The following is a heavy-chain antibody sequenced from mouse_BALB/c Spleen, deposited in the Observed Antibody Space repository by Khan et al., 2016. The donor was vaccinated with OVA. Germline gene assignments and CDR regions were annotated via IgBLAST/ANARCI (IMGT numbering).Heavy chain of an antibody. CDR2: FFPNSGGS. V-gene: IGHV1S29*02. CDR1: GYTFTDYN. J-gene: IGHJ3*01. D-gene: IGHD1-2*01. Sequence: EVQLQESGPEVVKPGASVKISCKASGYTFTDYNMDWVKQRHGKSLEWIGYFFPNSGGSGYNQKFKTKATLTVDISSNTAYMDLRSLTSEDSSVYYGVRSGYGSFACWGQGTLVTVSA. CDR3: VRSGYGSFAC.